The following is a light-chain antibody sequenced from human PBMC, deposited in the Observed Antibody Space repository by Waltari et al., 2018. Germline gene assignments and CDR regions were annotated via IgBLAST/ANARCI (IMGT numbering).Light chain of an antibody. V-gene: IGLV3-21*01. CDR3: QVWDSSSDSVV. CDR1: GIRGKR. Sequence: SYVLTQPPSVSVAPGKTATITCGADGIRGKRVHWYQQKPGRAPVLVLYDDVGRPSGIPERFSGSNSGNTATLTVTRVEAGDEADYYCQVWDSSSDSVVFGGGTKLTVL. J-gene: IGLJ2*01. CDR2: DDV.